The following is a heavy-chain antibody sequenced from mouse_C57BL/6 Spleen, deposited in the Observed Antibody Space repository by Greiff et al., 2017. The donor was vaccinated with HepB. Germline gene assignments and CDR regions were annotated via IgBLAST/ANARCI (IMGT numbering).Heavy chain of an antibody. D-gene: IGHD4-1*01. CDR2: INPSSGYT. Sequence: QVQLKESGAELARPGASVKMSCKASGYTFTSYTMHWVKQRPGQGLEWIGYINPSSGYTKYNQKFKDKATLTADKSSSTAYMQLSSLTSEDSAVYYCARWENYFDYWGQGTTLTVSS. CDR3: ARWENYFDY. V-gene: IGHV1-4*01. CDR1: GYTFTSYT. J-gene: IGHJ2*01.